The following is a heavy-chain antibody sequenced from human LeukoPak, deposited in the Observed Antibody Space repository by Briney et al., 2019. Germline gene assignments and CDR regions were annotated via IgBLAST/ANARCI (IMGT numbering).Heavy chain of an antibody. D-gene: IGHD2-21*02. V-gene: IGHV4-59*08. Sequence: SETLSLTCTVSGGSISSYYWSWIRQPPGKGLEWIGYIYYSGSTNYNPSLKSRVTISVDTSKNQFSLNLSSVTAADTALYYCARQDENDYWFDPWGQGTLLTVSS. CDR3: ARQDENDYWFDP. CDR2: IYYSGST. CDR1: GGSISSYY. J-gene: IGHJ5*02.